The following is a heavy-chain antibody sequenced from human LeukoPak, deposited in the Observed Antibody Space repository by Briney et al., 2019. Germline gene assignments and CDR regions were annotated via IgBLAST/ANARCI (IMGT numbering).Heavy chain of an antibody. V-gene: IGHV3-23*01. CDR1: GFTFSSYA. Sequence: GGSLRLSCAASGFTFSSYAMSWVRQAPGKGLEWVSAISGSGGSTYYADSVKGRFTISRDNTKNTLYLQTNSLGAEDTAVYYCAKFGSWYYSPYYFDYWGQGTLVTVSS. CDR2: ISGSGGST. CDR3: AKFGSWYYSPYYFDY. D-gene: IGHD2/OR15-2a*01. J-gene: IGHJ4*02.